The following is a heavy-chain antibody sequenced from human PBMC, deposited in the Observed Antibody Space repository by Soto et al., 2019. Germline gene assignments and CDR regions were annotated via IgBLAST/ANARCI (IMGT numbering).Heavy chain of an antibody. D-gene: IGHD6-19*01. CDR1: GFTFSSYA. J-gene: IGHJ5*02. CDR3: AKVDSSTWPNWFDP. Sequence: PGGSLILSCAASGFTFSSYAMSWVRQAPGKGLEWASAISGGGGTTHYADSVKGRFTISRDNSKNTLYLQMNSLRAEDTAVYYCAKVDSSTWPNWFDPWGQGTLVTVSS. V-gene: IGHV3-23*01. CDR2: ISGGGGTT.